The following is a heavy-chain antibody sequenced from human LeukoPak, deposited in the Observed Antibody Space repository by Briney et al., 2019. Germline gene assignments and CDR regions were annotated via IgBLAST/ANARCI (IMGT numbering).Heavy chain of an antibody. CDR3: ARGGGIDYFDY. CDR2: IYPGDSDT. V-gene: IGHV5-51*01. Sequence: GESLRISCKGSGYTFTRSWIGWVRQMPGKGLESMGIIYPGDSDTRYSPSFQGQVTISADKSISTAYLQWSSLKASDTAMYYCARGGGIDYFDYWGQGTLVTVSS. J-gene: IGHJ4*02. D-gene: IGHD2-15*01. CDR1: GYTFTRSW.